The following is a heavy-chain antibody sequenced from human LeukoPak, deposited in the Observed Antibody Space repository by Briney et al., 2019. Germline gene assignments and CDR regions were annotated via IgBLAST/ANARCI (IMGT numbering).Heavy chain of an antibody. D-gene: IGHD3-10*01. Sequence: GGSLRLSCAASGLTFSNYAMSWVRQAPGKGLEWVSGISDSGGSTHYADSVKGRFIISRDNSKNTLYLQMNSLRAEDTAVYYCARHNYGYDYWGQGTLVTVSS. CDR1: GLTFSNYA. J-gene: IGHJ4*02. CDR3: ARHNYGYDY. CDR2: ISDSGGST. V-gene: IGHV3-23*01.